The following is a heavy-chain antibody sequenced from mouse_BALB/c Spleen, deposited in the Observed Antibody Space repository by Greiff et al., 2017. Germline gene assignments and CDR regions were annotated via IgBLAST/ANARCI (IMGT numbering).Heavy chain of an antibody. CDR2: IFPGSGNT. CDR1: GYSFTSYY. Sequence: VQLQQSGAELVRPGTSVKISCKASGYSFTSYYIHWVKQRPGQGLEWIGWIFPGSGNTKYNEKFKGKATLTADTSSSTAYMQLSSLTSEDSAVYFCARSGTTRAMDYWGQGTSVTVSS. V-gene: IGHV1-66*01. J-gene: IGHJ4*01. D-gene: IGHD1-1*01. CDR3: ARSGTTRAMDY.